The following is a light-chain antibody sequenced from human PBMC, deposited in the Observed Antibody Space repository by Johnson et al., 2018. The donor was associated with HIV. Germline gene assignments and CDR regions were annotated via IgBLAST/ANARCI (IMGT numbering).Light chain of an antibody. Sequence: QSVLTQPPSVSAAPGQRVTISCSGASSTFGNSYISWYQLLPGSPPKLLVCKNNERPSGIPDRFSCSNSGTSATLDITGLQTGDEADYYCATWDTSLSTGGVFGTGTKVTVL. V-gene: IGLV1-51*02. CDR1: SSTFGNSY. CDR3: ATWDTSLSTGGV. CDR2: KNN. J-gene: IGLJ1*01.